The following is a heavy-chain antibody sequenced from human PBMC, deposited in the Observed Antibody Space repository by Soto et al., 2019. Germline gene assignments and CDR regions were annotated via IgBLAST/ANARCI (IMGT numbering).Heavy chain of an antibody. J-gene: IGHJ5*02. CDR3: ARYGSGSSVWFDP. CDR2: IYYSGST. Sequence: SETLSLTCTVSGGSISSYYWGWIRQPPGKGLEWIGYIYYSGSTNYNPSLKSRVTISVDTSKNQFSLKLSSVTAADTAVYYWARYGSGSSVWFDPWGQGTLVTVSS. V-gene: IGHV4-59*01. CDR1: GGSISSYY. D-gene: IGHD3-10*01.